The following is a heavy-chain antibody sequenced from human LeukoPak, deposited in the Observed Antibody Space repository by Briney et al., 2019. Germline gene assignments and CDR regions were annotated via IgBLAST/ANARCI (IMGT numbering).Heavy chain of an antibody. CDR1: GGSISTYY. Sequence: PSETLSLTCTVSGGSISTYYWSWIRQPPGKGLEWIGYIYHSGSTNYNPSLKSRVTISVDTSRNQFYLKLSSVTAADTAVYYCARSRTLSYYYYYIDVWGKGTTVTVSS. V-gene: IGHV4-59*01. CDR2: IYHSGST. J-gene: IGHJ6*03. CDR3: ARSRTLSYYYYYIDV.